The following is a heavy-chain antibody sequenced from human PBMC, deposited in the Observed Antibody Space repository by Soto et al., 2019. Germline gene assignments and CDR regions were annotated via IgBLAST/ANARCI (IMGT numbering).Heavy chain of an antibody. CDR2: ISAYNGNT. Sequence: QVQLVQSGAEVKKPGASVKVSCKASGYTFTSYGISWVRQAPGQGLEWMGWISAYNGNTNYAQKLQGRVTMTTDTSTSTAYMERRSLRSDDTAVYYCAREAIITSLGVVTPDYYYYYGMDVWGQGTTVTVAS. V-gene: IGHV1-18*04. D-gene: IGHD3-3*01. CDR1: GYTFTSYG. J-gene: IGHJ6*02. CDR3: AREAIITSLGVVTPDYYYYYGMDV.